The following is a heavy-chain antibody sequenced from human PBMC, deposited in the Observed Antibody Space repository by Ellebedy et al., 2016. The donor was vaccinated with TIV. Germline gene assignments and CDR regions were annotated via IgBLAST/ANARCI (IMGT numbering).Heavy chain of an antibody. J-gene: IGHJ5*02. CDR1: GFTLSNYW. D-gene: IGHD2/OR15-2a*01. V-gene: IGHV3-7*03. CDR2: IKQDGSEE. CDR3: ARDGQAGPLSAT. Sequence: GGSLRLSCVGSGFTLSNYWMSWVRQAPGKGLEWVANIKQDGSEEYYVDSVKGRFTISRDNAKNSVYLQMNSLRGEDTAVYYCARDGQAGPLSATWGQGIQVSVSS.